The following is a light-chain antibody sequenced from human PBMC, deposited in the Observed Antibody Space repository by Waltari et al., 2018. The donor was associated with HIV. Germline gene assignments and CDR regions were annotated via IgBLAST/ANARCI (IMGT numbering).Light chain of an antibody. CDR2: DDN. J-gene: IGLJ2*01. V-gene: IGLV3-21*02. CDR3: QVWDSSGDPYVV. Sequence: SFVLTQPPSVSVDPGQTARITWGGNKIGSKSVHWYQQKPGQAPLLVVYDDNDRPSGIPERFSGSNSGNTATLTINRVEAGDEADYYCQVWDSSGDPYVVFGGGTKLTVL. CDR1: KIGSKS.